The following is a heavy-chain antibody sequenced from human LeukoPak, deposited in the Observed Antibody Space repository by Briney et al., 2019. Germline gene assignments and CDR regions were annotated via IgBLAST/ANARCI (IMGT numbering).Heavy chain of an antibody. Sequence: SETLSLTCTVSGVSISSYHWTWIRQPPGEGLEWIGHIYNSGSTNYNPSLRGRVTISLDTSKNQVSLKLSSVTAADTAVYYCAREYYGSGSYSPWGQGTLVTVSS. V-gene: IGHV4-59*01. J-gene: IGHJ5*02. CDR3: AREYYGSGSYSP. CDR2: IYNSGST. D-gene: IGHD3-10*01. CDR1: GVSISSYH.